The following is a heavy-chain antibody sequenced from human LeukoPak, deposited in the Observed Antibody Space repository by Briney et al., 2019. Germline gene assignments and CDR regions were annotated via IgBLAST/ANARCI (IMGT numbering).Heavy chain of an antibody. J-gene: IGHJ4*02. CDR1: GGSIRPPY. CDR2: IYYSAPT. Sequence: SETLSLTCTVAGGSIRPPYWGWIRQPPGKGLEFIGYIYYSAPTNYNPSLRSRVTLSVDTSKNYISLKLSSVTTADTAINYWAGGGVAAKYYSDYWGPATLVTASS. CDR3: AGGGVAAKYYSDY. D-gene: IGHD6-6*01. V-gene: IGHV4-59*11.